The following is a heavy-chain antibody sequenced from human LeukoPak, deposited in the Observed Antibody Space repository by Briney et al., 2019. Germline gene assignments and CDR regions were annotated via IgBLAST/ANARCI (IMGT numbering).Heavy chain of an antibody. J-gene: IGHJ4*02. CDR2: INPNSGGT. CDR3: ARDTFDDSSGYHGPIDY. CDR1: GYTFTGYY. V-gene: IGHV1-2*02. D-gene: IGHD3-22*01. Sequence: ASVKVSCKASGYTFTGYYMHWVRQAPGQGLEWMGWINPNSGGTNYAQKFQGRVTMTRDTSISTAYMELSRLRSDDTAVYYCARDTFDDSSGYHGPIDYWGQGTLVTVSS.